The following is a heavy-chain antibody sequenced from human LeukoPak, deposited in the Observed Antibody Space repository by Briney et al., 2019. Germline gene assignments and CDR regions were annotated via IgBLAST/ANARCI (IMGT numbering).Heavy chain of an antibody. V-gene: IGHV3-30*04. D-gene: IGHD1-26*01. CDR3: AKDRRVGATEAPFDY. CDR1: GFTFSSYS. J-gene: IGHJ4*02. Sequence: GGSLRLSCAASGFTFSSYSIHWVRQAPGKGLEWVAIVSSDGATTYYADSVKGRFTISRDNSKNTLYLQMNSLRAEDTAVYYCAKDRRVGATEAPFDYWGQGTLVTVSS. CDR2: VSSDGATT.